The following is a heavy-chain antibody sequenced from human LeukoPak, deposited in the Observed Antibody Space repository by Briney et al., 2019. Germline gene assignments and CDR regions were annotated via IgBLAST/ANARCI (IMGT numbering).Heavy chain of an antibody. CDR1: GGSFSGYY. D-gene: IGHD4-17*01. V-gene: IGHV4-34*01. Sequence: SETLSLTCAVYGGSFSGYYWSWIRQPPGKGLEWIGEINHSGSTNYNPSLKSRVTISVDTSKNQFSLKLSSVTAADTAVYYCAGDRTTVTTTFAFDIWGQGTMVTVSS. CDR3: AGDRTTVTTTFAFDI. J-gene: IGHJ3*02. CDR2: INHSGST.